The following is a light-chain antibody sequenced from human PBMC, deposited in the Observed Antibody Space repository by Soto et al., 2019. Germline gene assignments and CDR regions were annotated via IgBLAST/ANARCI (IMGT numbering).Light chain of an antibody. CDR3: SSYAGSSNV. V-gene: IGLV2-8*01. CDR2: EVN. J-gene: IGLJ1*01. CDR1: SSDVGGYNY. Sequence: QSVLTQPPSASGSPGQSVAISCTGTSSDVGGYNYVSWYQQHPGKAPKLMIYEVNKRPSGVPDRFSGSKPGNTASLTVSGLQAEDEAVYYCSSYAGSSNVFGTGTKVTVL.